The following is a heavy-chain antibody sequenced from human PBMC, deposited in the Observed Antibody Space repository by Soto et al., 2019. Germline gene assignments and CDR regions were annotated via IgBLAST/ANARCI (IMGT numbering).Heavy chain of an antibody. V-gene: IGHV5-51*01. CDR3: ARHQYNSNLFDY. Sequence: PGESLKISCKGSGYTFNTYWIGWVRQMPGKGLEWMGFIYPGDSDTTYSPSFQGQVTISADKSISTAYLQWSSLKASDTAMYYCARHQYNSNLFDYWGQGTLVTVSS. D-gene: IGHD4-4*01. J-gene: IGHJ4*02. CDR1: GYTFNTYW. CDR2: IYPGDSDT.